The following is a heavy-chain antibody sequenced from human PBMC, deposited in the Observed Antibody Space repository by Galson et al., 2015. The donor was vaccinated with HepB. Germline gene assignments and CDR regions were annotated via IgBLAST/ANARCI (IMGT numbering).Heavy chain of an antibody. Sequence: SLRLSCAASGCTFSSYGMHWVRQAPGKGLEWVAVISYDGSNKYYADSVKGRFTISRDNSKNTLYLQMNSLRAEDTAVYYCARGRSSWYAYFDYWGQGTLVTVSS. CDR2: ISYDGSNK. V-gene: IGHV3-30*03. D-gene: IGHD6-13*01. CDR3: ARGRSSWYAYFDY. CDR1: GCTFSSYG. J-gene: IGHJ4*02.